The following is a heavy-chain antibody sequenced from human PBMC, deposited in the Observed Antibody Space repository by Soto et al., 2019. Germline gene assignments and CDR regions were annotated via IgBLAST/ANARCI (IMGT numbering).Heavy chain of an antibody. CDR3: AKERSSGYYFFDY. D-gene: IGHD5-12*01. CDR1: GFTFSNYA. Sequence: GGSLRLSCAASGFTFSNYAMSWVRQAPGEGLEWVSTISGSDGSTYYADSVKGRFTISRDISKITLYLQMNSLRSEDTAIYYCAKERSSGYYFFDYWGQGTLVTVSS. CDR2: ISGSDGST. V-gene: IGHV3-23*01. J-gene: IGHJ4*02.